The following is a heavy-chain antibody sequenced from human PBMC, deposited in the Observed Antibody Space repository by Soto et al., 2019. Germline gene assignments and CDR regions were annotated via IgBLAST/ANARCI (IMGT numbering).Heavy chain of an antibody. CDR2: MNPNSGNT. Sequence: ASVKVSCKASGYTFTSYDINWVRQATGQGLEWMGWMNPNSGNTGYAQKFQGRVTMTEDTSTDTAYMELSSLRSEDTAVYYCATCSGKINWFDPWGQGTLVTVSS. D-gene: IGHD1-26*01. CDR1: GYTFTSYD. V-gene: IGHV1-8*01. CDR3: ATCSGKINWFDP. J-gene: IGHJ5*02.